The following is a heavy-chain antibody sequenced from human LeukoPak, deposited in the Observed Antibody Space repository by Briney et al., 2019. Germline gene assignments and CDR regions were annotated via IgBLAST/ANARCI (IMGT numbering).Heavy chain of an antibody. CDR2: INPNSGGT. Sequence: ASVKVSCKASGYTFTCYYMHWVRQAPGQGLEWMGWINPNSGGTNYAQKFQGWVTKTRDTSISTAYMELSRLRSDDTAVYYCAMNKLGITSGYFDYWGQGTLVTVSS. J-gene: IGHJ4*02. V-gene: IGHV1-2*04. D-gene: IGHD7-27*01. CDR1: GYTFTCYY. CDR3: AMNKLGITSGYFDY.